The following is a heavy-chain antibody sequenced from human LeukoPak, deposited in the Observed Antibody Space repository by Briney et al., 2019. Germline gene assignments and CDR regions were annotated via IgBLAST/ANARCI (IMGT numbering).Heavy chain of an antibody. V-gene: IGHV3-23*01. J-gene: IGHJ4*02. CDR2: ISGSGGRT. CDR1: GFTFSSYD. Sequence: PGGSLRLSCAASGFTFSSYDVSWVRQAPGKGLEWVSAISGSGGRTHYADSVKGRFTISRDNCKNTLYLQINSLRAEDTAVYYCAKPSSGNYPPTGYWGQGTLVTVSS. D-gene: IGHD1-26*01. CDR3: AKPSSGNYPPTGY.